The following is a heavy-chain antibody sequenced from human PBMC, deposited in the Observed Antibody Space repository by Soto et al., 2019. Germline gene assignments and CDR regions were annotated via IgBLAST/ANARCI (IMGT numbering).Heavy chain of an antibody. CDR1: GGTFSSYT. CDR3: ASPRGPRQYYFDY. D-gene: IGHD3-10*01. J-gene: IGHJ4*02. V-gene: IGHV1-69*02. CDR2: IIPILGIA. Sequence: ASVKVSCKASGGTFSSYTISWVRQAPGQGLEWMGRIIPILGIANYAQKFQGRVTITADKSTSTAYMELSSLRSEDTAVYYCASPRGPRQYYFDYWGQGTLVTVSS.